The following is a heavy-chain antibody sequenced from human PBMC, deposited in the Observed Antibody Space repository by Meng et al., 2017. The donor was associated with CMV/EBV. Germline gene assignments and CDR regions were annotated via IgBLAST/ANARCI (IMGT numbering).Heavy chain of an antibody. CDR3: ARDLRVDSGSYYYFDY. J-gene: IGHJ4*02. CDR2: IYYSGST. D-gene: IGHD6-13*01. Sequence: SETLSLTCTVSGGSISSYYWSWIRQPPGKGLEWIGYIYYSGSTNYNPSLKSRVTISVDTSKNQFSLKLSSVTAADTAVYYCARDLRVDSGSYYYFDYWGQGTLVTVSS. CDR1: GGSISSYY. V-gene: IGHV4-59*01.